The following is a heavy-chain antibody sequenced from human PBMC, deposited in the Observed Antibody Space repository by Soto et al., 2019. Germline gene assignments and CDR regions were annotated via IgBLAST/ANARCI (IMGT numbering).Heavy chain of an antibody. V-gene: IGHV1-18*04. Sequence: ASVKVSCKTSGYIFRKYAISWVRQAPGQGLEWMGWISVSNDNTDSAHALRGRLTMTTDTSTSTAYSELTSLMSNDTAVYYCARSSPSLDYWGQGSLVTVSS. D-gene: IGHD3-10*01. CDR1: GYIFRKYA. J-gene: IGHJ4*02. CDR2: ISVSNDNT. CDR3: ARSSPSLDY.